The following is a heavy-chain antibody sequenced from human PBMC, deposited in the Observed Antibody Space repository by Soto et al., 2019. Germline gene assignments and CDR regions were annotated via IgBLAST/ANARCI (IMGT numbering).Heavy chain of an antibody. Sequence: EVQLVETGGGLIQPGGSLRLSCAASGFTVSSNYMSWVRQAPGKGLEWVSVIYSGGRTYYADSVKGRFTISRDKSKTTVYLQMTSLRAADTAVYYCARDRVGATPALRGQGTLVTVSS. CDR3: ARDRVGATPAL. CDR1: GFTVSSNY. V-gene: IGHV3-53*02. CDR2: IYSGGRT. D-gene: IGHD1-26*01. J-gene: IGHJ4*02.